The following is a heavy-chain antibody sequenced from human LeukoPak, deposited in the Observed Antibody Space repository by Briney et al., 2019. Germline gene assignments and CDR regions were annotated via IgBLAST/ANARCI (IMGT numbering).Heavy chain of an antibody. CDR2: IYTSGST. Sequence: SETVSLTCTVSGGSISRYYWSWIRQPAGKGLEWIGRIYTSGSTNYNPSLKSRVTMSVDTSKNQFSLKLSSVTAADTAVYYCARDSRYDFWSGYSVDYYYGMDVWGQGTTVTVSS. CDR3: ARDSRYDFWSGYSVDYYYGMDV. J-gene: IGHJ6*02. V-gene: IGHV4-4*07. D-gene: IGHD3-3*01. CDR1: GGSISRYY.